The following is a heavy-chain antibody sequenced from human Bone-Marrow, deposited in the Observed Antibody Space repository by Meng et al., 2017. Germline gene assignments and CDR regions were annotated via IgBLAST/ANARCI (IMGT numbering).Heavy chain of an antibody. CDR2: IKRNRDGGTI. D-gene: IGHD6-13*01. CDR3: ATGAAAADH. Sequence: GESLKISCAASGFTFSNAWMSWVRQAPGKGLEWVSRIKRNRDGGTIDYAARVKGRFTISRDESKNTLYLQMDSLITEDTAVYFCATGAAAADHWGQGTLVTVSS. CDR1: GFTFSNAW. J-gene: IGHJ4*02. V-gene: IGHV3-15*01.